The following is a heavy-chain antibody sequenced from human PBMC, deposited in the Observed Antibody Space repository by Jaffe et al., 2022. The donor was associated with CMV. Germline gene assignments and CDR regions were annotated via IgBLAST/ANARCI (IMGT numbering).Heavy chain of an antibody. V-gene: IGHV3-21*01. CDR3: ARDRGDRMNKIVVVV. CDR1: GFTFSSYS. CDR2: ISSSSSYI. J-gene: IGHJ3*01. Sequence: EVQLVESGGGLVKPGGSLRLSCAASGFTFSSYSMNWVRQAPGKGLEWVSSISSSSSYIYYADSVKGRFTISRDNAKNSLYLQMNSLRAEDTAVYYCARDRGDRMNKIVVVVWGQGTMVTVSS. D-gene: IGHD2-2*01.